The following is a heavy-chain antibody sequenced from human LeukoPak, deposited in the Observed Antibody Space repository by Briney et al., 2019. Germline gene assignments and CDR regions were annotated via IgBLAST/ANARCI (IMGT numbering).Heavy chain of an antibody. CDR2: IRSKAYRGTT. J-gene: IGHJ6*02. CDR3: TRGPIQLWMHNAMDV. D-gene: IGHD5-18*01. V-gene: IGHV3-49*04. Sequence: PGRSLTLSCITSGFTFGDHAMSWVRQAPGKGLEWVGFIRSKAYRGTTEYAASVKDRFIISRDDSRSIAYRQMNSLRTEDTALYYCTRGPIQLWMHNAMDVWGQGTMVTVSS. CDR1: GFTFGDHA.